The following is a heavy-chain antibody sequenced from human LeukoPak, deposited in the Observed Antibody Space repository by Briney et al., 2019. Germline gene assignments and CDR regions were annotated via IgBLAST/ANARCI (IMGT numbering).Heavy chain of an antibody. J-gene: IGHJ4*02. V-gene: IGHV3-74*01. Sequence: GGSLRLSCAASGFTFSSYWMHWVRQAPGKGLVWVSRINSDGSSTSYADSVKSRFTISRDNAKNTLYLQMNSLRAEDTAVYYCARGLLRFDFDYWGQGTLVTVSS. CDR2: INSDGSST. CDR3: ARGLLRFDFDY. D-gene: IGHD3-10*01. CDR1: GFTFSSYW.